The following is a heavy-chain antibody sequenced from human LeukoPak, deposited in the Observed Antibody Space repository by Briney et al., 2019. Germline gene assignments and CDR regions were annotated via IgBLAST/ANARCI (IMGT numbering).Heavy chain of an antibody. CDR2: ISWNSGSI. V-gene: IGHV3-9*03. D-gene: IGHD2-2*01. CDR1: GFTFDDYA. Sequence: PGGSLRLSCAASGFTFDDYAMHWVRQAPGQGLEWVSGISWNSGSIGYADSVKGRFTISRDNAKNSLYLQMNSLRAEDMALYYCAKDRTAAPYDAFDIWGQGIMVTVSS. CDR3: AKDRTAAPYDAFDI. J-gene: IGHJ3*02.